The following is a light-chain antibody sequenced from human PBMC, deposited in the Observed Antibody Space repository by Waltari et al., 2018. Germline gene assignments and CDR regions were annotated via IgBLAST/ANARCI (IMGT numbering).Light chain of an antibody. CDR1: QSLLYRSNNMNY. Sequence: DIVMTQSPDSLALSLGERATINCKSSQSLLYRSNNMNYLAWYQQKPGQPPKLLIYWASSRYSGVPDRFSGSGSATDFTLTISSLQAEDVAVYYCQQYYSSPRTFGQGTKVEIK. CDR3: QQYYSSPRT. V-gene: IGKV4-1*01. J-gene: IGKJ1*01. CDR2: WAS.